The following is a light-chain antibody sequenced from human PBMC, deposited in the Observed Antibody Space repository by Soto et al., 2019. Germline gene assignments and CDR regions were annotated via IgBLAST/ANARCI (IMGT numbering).Light chain of an antibody. V-gene: IGKV3-20*01. CDR1: QRVGGSS. Sequence: ETLLTQSPGTLSLSPGERATLSCRASQRVGGSSLAWYQQRPGQAPRLLIYDTSNSATGIPDRFSGSGSGTDFSLTISRLEPEDFAVDYCKQYHNSPRTFSQETKV. CDR2: DTS. CDR3: KQYHNSPRT. J-gene: IGKJ1*01.